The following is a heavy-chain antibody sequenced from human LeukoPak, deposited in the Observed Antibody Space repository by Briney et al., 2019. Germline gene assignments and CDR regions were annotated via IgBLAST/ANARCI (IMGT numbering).Heavy chain of an antibody. D-gene: IGHD3-3*01. CDR3: AKDVTIFGGAGSAFGV. Sequence: GGSLRLSCAASGFTFSNCAMTWVRQAPGKGLEWVSVITGSGGSTYYSDSVKGRFTISRDNSKNMVYLQMSSLTAEDTALYYCAKDVTIFGGAGSAFGVWGQGTMVTVSS. CDR2: ITGSGGST. V-gene: IGHV3-23*01. CDR1: GFTFSNCA. J-gene: IGHJ3*01.